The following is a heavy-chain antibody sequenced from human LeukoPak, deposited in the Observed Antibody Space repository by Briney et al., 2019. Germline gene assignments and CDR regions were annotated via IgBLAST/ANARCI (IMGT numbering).Heavy chain of an antibody. D-gene: IGHD3-22*01. Sequence: ASVKVSCNASGYTFTSYNMHWVRQAPGQGLEWMGWINPNSGGTNYAQKFQGRVTMTRDTSISTAYMELSRLRSDDTAVYYCARVGIVVVTNAFDIWGQGTMVTVSS. V-gene: IGHV1-2*02. CDR2: INPNSGGT. CDR3: ARVGIVVVTNAFDI. J-gene: IGHJ3*02. CDR1: GYTFTSYN.